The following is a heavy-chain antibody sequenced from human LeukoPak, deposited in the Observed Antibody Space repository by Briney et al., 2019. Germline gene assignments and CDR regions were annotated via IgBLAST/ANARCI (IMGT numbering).Heavy chain of an antibody. Sequence: GGSLRLSCAASGFTFNTYSMNWVRQAPGKGLERISYISSTSTTIYYADSVKGRFTISRDNAKNSLYLQMNSLRAEDTAVYYCARDPAIQIWLSAYYFDYWGRGTLVTVSS. CDR1: GFTFNTYS. CDR3: ARDPAIQIWLSAYYFDY. V-gene: IGHV3-48*01. D-gene: IGHD5-18*01. J-gene: IGHJ4*02. CDR2: ISSTSTTI.